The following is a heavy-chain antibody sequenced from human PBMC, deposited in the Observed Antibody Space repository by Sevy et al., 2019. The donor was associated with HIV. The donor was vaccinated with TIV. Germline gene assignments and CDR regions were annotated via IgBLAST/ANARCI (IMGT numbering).Heavy chain of an antibody. V-gene: IGHV3-48*02. CDR1: RLTFSSSS. CDR2: ISSSSTTI. D-gene: IGHD3-3*01. J-gene: IGHJ6*02. Sequence: GGCLRLSCAASRLTFSSSSVNWVRQAPGKGLEWVSYISSSSTTIYYADSVKGRFTISRDNAKNSLYLQMNSLRDEDTAGYYCARGFKCADYYYGMDVWGQGTLVTVSS. CDR3: ARGFKCADYYYGMDV.